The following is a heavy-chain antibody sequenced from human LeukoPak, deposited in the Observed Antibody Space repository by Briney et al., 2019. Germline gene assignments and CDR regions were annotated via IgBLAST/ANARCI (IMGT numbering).Heavy chain of an antibody. CDR1: GYTFTTYN. CDR3: ASLKNYYDSSGYLVTDAFDI. D-gene: IGHD3-22*01. J-gene: IGHJ3*02. CDR2: ISGYNGNT. V-gene: IGHV1-18*01. Sequence: GASVKVSCKASGYTFTTYNINWVRQAPGQGLEWMGWISGYNGNTNYAQKLQGRVTMTTDTSTSTAYMELRSLKSDDTAVYYCASLKNYYDSSGYLVTDAFDIWGQGTKVTVSS.